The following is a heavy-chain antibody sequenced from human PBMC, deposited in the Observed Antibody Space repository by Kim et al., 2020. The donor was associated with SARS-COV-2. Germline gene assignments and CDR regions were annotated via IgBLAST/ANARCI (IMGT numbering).Heavy chain of an antibody. Sequence: ASVKVSCKASGYTFTGHYIDWVRQAPGQGLEWMGRINPYSGGTNYAQKFQGRVTMTSDTSSSTAYMEMSRLRSDDTAVYYCARGFYSDTTAYYFGYFQHWGQGTRVAVSS. CDR1: GYTFTGHY. D-gene: IGHD3-22*01. CDR3: ARGFYSDTTAYYFGYFQH. CDR2: INPYSGGT. J-gene: IGHJ1*01. V-gene: IGHV1-2*06.